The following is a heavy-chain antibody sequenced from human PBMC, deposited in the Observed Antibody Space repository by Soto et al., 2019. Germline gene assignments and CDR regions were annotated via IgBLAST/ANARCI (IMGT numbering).Heavy chain of an antibody. D-gene: IGHD3-3*01. Sequence: QVQLVQSGPEVKKPGSSVKVSCKASGGTFSSHVFTWVRQAPGRGLEWMGGIIPMFGTANHAQKFQGRVTLIADESTNTAYLELRSLRSEDTAVYYCATGVIWIGYFTVDSWGQGTRVTVSS. CDR3: ATGVIWIGYFTVDS. J-gene: IGHJ4*02. CDR2: IIPMFGTA. CDR1: GGTFSSHV. V-gene: IGHV1-69*01.